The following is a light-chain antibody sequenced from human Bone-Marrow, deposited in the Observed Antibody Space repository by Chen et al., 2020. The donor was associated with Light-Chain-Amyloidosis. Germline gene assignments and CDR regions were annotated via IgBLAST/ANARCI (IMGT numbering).Light chain of an antibody. CDR3: QQYGTSPLT. Sequence: IVLTQSPGTLSLSPGEGANLSCRASQTISSNYLTWYQQKFGQAPRLLIYGSSSRATGIPDRFTGSGSGTDFTLNINRLEPEDFAMYYCQQYGTSPLTFGGGTKVEIK. CDR2: GSS. CDR1: QTISSNY. V-gene: IGKV3-20*01. J-gene: IGKJ4*01.